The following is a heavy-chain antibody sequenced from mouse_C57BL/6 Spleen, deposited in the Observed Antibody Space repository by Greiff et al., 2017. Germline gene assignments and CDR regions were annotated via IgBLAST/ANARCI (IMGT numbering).Heavy chain of an antibody. D-gene: IGHD2-4*01. Sequence: EVKLMESGPGLVKPSQSLSLTCSVTGYSITSGYYWNWIRQFPGNKLEWMGYLSYDGSNNYNPSLKNRISITRDTSKNQFFLKLNSVTTEDTATYYCARDRDYGLDYWGQGTTLTVSS. CDR2: LSYDGSN. J-gene: IGHJ2*01. CDR1: GYSITSGYY. CDR3: ARDRDYGLDY. V-gene: IGHV3-6*01.